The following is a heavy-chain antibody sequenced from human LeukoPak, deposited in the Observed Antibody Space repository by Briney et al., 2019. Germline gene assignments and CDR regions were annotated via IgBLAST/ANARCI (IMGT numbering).Heavy chain of an antibody. J-gene: IGHJ3*02. Sequence: ASVKVSCKVSGYTLTELSMHWVRQAPRKGLEWMGGFDPEDGETIYAQKFQGRVTMTEDTSTDTAYMELSSLRSEDTAVYYCATRGTTTALDAFDIWGQGTMVTVSS. CDR2: FDPEDGET. CDR1: GYTLTELS. CDR3: ATRGTTTALDAFDI. D-gene: IGHD1-26*01. V-gene: IGHV1-24*01.